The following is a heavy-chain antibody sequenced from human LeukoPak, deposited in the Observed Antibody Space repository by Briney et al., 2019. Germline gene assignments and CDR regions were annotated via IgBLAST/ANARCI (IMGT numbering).Heavy chain of an antibody. CDR1: GFTFSDYY. Sequence: PGGSLRLSCAASGFTFSDYYMSWIRQAPGKGLEWVSYISSSGSTIYYADSVKGRFTISRDNAKNSLYLQMNSLRAEDTAVYYCARMYSSSWITPPGYWGQGTLVTVSP. V-gene: IGHV3-11*01. J-gene: IGHJ4*02. CDR3: ARMYSSSWITPPGY. D-gene: IGHD6-13*01. CDR2: ISSSGSTI.